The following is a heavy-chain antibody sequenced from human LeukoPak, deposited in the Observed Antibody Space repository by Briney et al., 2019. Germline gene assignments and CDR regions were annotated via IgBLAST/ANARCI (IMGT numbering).Heavy chain of an antibody. Sequence: PSETLSLTCSVSGGSISTYYWSWIRQTPGRGPEWIGYVYDSGTTNYNPSLKGRVTISSDTSKNQFSLKLRSVNAADTAIYYCARHGGSLGYFDYWGQGTLVTVSS. J-gene: IGHJ4*02. D-gene: IGHD1-26*01. CDR3: ARHGGSLGYFDY. CDR2: VYDSGTT. CDR1: GGSISTYY. V-gene: IGHV4-59*08.